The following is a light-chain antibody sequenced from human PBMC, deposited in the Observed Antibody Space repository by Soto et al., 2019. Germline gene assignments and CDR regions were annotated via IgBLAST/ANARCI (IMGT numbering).Light chain of an antibody. J-gene: IGLJ3*02. CDR1: NIGRKS. V-gene: IGLV3-21*02. CDR2: DDS. Sequence: SYELTQPTSVSVAPGQTARITCGGNNIGRKSVHWYQQKPGKAPVLVVYDDSDRPSGIPERFSGSNSGNTATLTISRVEAGDEADYYCQVWDSSSDHPWVFGGWTKLTVL. CDR3: QVWDSSSDHPWV.